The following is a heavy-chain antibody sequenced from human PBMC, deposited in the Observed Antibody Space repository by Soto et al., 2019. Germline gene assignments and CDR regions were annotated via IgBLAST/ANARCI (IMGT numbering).Heavy chain of an antibody. CDR3: AREKAGLYEFWSGSRGYYMDV. CDR1: GYTFTGYY. D-gene: IGHD3-3*01. Sequence: ASVKVSCKASGYTFTGYYMHWVRQAPGQGLEWMGWINPNSGGTNYAQKFQGWVTMTRDTSISTAYMELSRLRSDDTAVYYCAREKAGLYEFWSGSRGYYMDVWGKGTTVTVSS. CDR2: INPNSGGT. J-gene: IGHJ6*03. V-gene: IGHV1-2*04.